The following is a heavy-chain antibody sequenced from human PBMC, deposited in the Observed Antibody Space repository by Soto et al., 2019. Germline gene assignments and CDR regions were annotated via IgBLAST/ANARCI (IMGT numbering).Heavy chain of an antibody. CDR2: ISTYNGDT. D-gene: IGHD6-19*01. V-gene: IGHV1-18*04. CDR3: AREEGISDWHAFDY. CDR1: GYTFTDYG. J-gene: IGHJ4*02. Sequence: ASVKVSCKASGYTFTDYGISWVRQAPGQGLEWMGWISTYNGDTIYAQKIQGRVTMTTDTSTSTAYVELRSLRSDDTAVYYCAREEGISDWHAFDYWGQGTLVTVSS.